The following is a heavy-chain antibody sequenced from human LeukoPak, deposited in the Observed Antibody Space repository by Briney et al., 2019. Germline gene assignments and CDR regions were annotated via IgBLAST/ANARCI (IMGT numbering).Heavy chain of an antibody. CDR3: ARMDIVVAFDY. Sequence: PSQTLSLTCAVSGGSISSGGYSWSWIRQPPGKGLEWIGYIYHSGSTNYNPSLKSRVTISVDTSKNQFSLKLSSVTAADTAVYYCARMDIVVAFDYWGQGTLVTVSS. V-gene: IGHV4-30-2*01. CDR1: GGSISSGGYS. D-gene: IGHD2-15*01. CDR2: IYHSGST. J-gene: IGHJ4*02.